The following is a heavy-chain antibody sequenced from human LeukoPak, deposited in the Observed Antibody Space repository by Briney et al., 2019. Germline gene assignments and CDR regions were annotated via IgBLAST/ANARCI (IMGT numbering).Heavy chain of an antibody. CDR3: AREVGYCSSTSCYEDY. CDR2: IYYSGST. V-gene: IGHV4-31*03. Sequence: SETLSLTCTVSGVSISSGGYYWSWIRQHPGKGLEGIGYIYYSGSTYYNPSLKSRVTISVDTSKNQFSLKLSSVTAADTAVYYCAREVGYCSSTSCYEDYWGQGTLVTVSS. CDR1: GVSISSGGYY. D-gene: IGHD2-2*03. J-gene: IGHJ4*02.